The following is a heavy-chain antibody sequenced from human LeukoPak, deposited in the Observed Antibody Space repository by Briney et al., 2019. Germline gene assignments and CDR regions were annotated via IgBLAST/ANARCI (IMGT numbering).Heavy chain of an antibody. CDR1: GFTFSSYS. CDR3: AKVTMMVVVRSYCDY. Sequence: GGSLRLSCAASGFTFSSYSMNWVRQAPGKGLGWVSTISGSGGSTYYPDSVQGRFTISRDNSKNTLYLQMNSLRAEDTAIYYCAKVTMMVVVRSYCDYWGQGTLVTVSS. CDR2: ISGSGGST. D-gene: IGHD3-22*01. V-gene: IGHV3-23*01. J-gene: IGHJ4*02.